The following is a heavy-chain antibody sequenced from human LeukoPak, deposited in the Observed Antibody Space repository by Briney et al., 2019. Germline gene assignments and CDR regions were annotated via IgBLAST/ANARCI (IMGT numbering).Heavy chain of an antibody. CDR2: NYFRSKWYD. J-gene: IGHJ4*02. CDR3: ARALIAVGAHYFDS. V-gene: IGHV6-1*01. CDR1: GDSVSSNCAA. Sequence: SQTLSLTCAISGDSVSSNCAAWNWIRPSPSRGLEWLGRNYFRSKWYDDYEVSVNSRITLNTDTSKNQFALQLYSVTPEDTAVYYCARALIAVGAHYFDSWGQGNLVTVSS. D-gene: IGHD6-19*01.